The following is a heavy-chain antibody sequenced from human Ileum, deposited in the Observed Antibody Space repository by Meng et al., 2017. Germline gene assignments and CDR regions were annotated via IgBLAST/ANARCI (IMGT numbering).Heavy chain of an antibody. Sequence: GQLVQSETGGKKPGSSVKVSCNSSGGTFSRYGISWVRQAPGQGLEWMGGITPMYGTANYGQKFQGKVTITADKSTSTIYMELSSLRSEDTAVYYCARDEPDVLIGYEAYWGQGTLVTVSS. CDR3: ARDEPDVLIGYEAY. D-gene: IGHD3-9*01. CDR1: GGTFSRYG. J-gene: IGHJ4*02. CDR2: ITPMYGTA. V-gene: IGHV1-69*06.